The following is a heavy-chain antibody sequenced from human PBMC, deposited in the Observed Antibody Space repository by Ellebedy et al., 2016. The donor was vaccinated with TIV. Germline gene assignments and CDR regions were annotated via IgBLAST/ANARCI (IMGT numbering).Heavy chain of an antibody. V-gene: IGHV1-69*13. J-gene: IGHJ4*02. CDR2: IIPIFSTP. CDR3: ARARDYSRGGRYPIYFFDS. CDR1: GGTSNNYA. Sequence: SVKVSCKASGGTSNNYAINWVRQAPGQGLEWMGGIIPIFSTPNYAQRFEDRVTITADESTSTTYMTLSSLRSEDTAVYYCARARDYSRGGRYPIYFFDSWGQGIPVTVSP. D-gene: IGHD2-15*01.